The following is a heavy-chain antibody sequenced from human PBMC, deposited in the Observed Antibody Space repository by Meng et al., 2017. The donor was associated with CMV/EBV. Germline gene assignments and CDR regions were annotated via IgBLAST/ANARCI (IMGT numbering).Heavy chain of an antibody. CDR1: GGTFSSYA. V-gene: IGHV1-69*10. J-gene: IGHJ4*02. Sequence: SVKVSCKASGGTFSSYAISWVRQAPGQGLEWMGGIIPILGIANYAQKFQGRVTITADKSTSTAYMELSSLRSEDTAVYYCAKGEDDRLYWLGPFDHWGQGKLVTVSS. D-gene: IGHD2-8*02. CDR2: IIPILGIA. CDR3: AKGEDDRLYWLGPFDH.